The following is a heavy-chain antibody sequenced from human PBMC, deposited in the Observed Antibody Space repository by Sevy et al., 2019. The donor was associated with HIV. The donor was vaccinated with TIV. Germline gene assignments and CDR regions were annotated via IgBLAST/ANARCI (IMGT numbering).Heavy chain of an antibody. D-gene: IGHD3-22*01. J-gene: IGHJ4*02. CDR3: AREQQVTMLVVIGGLYFDF. V-gene: IGHV3-7*01. CDR2: IKQDMSEK. Sequence: GGSLRLSCAASGFTFSSYWMTWVRQAPGKGLEWVANIKQDMSEKYYADSVNGRFTISRDKARHSLYLQMESLRAEDTAVYYCAREQQVTMLVVIGGLYFDFWGQGTLVTVSS. CDR1: GFTFSSYW.